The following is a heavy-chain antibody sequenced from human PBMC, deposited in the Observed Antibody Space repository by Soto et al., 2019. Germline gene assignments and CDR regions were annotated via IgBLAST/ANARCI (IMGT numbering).Heavy chain of an antibody. D-gene: IGHD6-13*01. CDR1: GYTITVSS. CDR2: FDPADGET. Sequence: LVKRYWRVFGYTITVSSIDRVRQAPGKGLEWMGGFDPADGETIYALKFQGRVTMNEDTSTDTAYMELSSLRSEDTAVYYCATVSSCQDAFDIWRQGSMVAVS. J-gene: IGHJ3*02. CDR3: ATVSSCQDAFDI. V-gene: IGHV1-24*01.